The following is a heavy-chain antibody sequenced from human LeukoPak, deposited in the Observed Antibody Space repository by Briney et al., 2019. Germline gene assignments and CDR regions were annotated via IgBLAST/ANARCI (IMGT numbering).Heavy chain of an antibody. Sequence: SETLSLTCAVYGGSFSGYYWSWIRQPPGKGLEWIGEINHSGSTNYNPSLKSRVTISVDTSKNQFSLKLSSVTAADTAVYYCARGLCDGDYYCYYFDYWGQGTLVTVSS. V-gene: IGHV4-34*01. CDR1: GGSFSGYY. J-gene: IGHJ4*02. CDR2: INHSGST. CDR3: ARGLCDGDYYCYYFDY. D-gene: IGHD4-17*01.